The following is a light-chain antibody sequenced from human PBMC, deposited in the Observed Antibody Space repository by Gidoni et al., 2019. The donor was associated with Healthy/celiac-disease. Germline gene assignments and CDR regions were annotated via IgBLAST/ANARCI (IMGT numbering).Light chain of an antibody. CDR2: EVS. V-gene: IGLV2-14*01. CDR3: SSYTSSSTLV. Sequence: QSALTQPASVSGSPGQSITISCTGTRSDVGGYNYVSWYQQHPGKAPKLMIYEVSTRPSGVSNRFSGSKSGNTASLTISGLQAEDEADYYCSSYTSSSTLVFGGGTKLTVL. J-gene: IGLJ2*01. CDR1: RSDVGGYNY.